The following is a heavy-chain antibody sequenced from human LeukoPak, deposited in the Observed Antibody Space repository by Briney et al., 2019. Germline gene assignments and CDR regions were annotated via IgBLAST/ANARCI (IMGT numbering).Heavy chain of an antibody. CDR3: AKVGSMVRGVITDPFDY. D-gene: IGHD3-10*01. V-gene: IGHV3-23*01. J-gene: IGHJ4*02. CDR1: GFTFSSYA. CDR2: VSGSGGST. Sequence: GGSLRLSCAASGFTFSSYAMSWVRQAPGKGLEWVSAVSGSGGSTYYADSVKGRFTISRDNSKNTLYLQMNSLRAEDTAVYYCAKVGSMVRGVITDPFDYWGQGTLVTVSS.